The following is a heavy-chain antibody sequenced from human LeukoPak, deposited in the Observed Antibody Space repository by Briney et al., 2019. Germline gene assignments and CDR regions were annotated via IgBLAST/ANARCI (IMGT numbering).Heavy chain of an antibody. V-gene: IGHV3-23*01. CDR1: GFTFSSYA. CDR3: ARLPFFGVVTYFGY. Sequence: GGSLRLSCAASGFTFSSYAMSWVRQAPGKGLEWVSAISGSGGSTYYADSVKGRFTISRDNAKNMLYLQVNSLRAEDTAVYYCARLPFFGVVTYFGYWGQGTLVTVSS. CDR2: ISGSGGST. J-gene: IGHJ4*02. D-gene: IGHD3-3*01.